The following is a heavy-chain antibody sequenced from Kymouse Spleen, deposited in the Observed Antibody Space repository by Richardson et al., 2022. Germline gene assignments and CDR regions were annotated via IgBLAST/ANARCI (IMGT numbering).Heavy chain of an antibody. J-gene: IGHJ6*02. CDR1: GGSISSSSYY. CDR3: ARDKGSSSDYYYGMDV. Sequence: QLQLQESGPGLVKPSETLSLTCTVSGGSISSSSYYWGWIRQPPGKGLEWIGSIYYSGSTYYNPSLKSRVTISVDTSKNQFSLKLSSVTAADTAVYYCARDKGSSSDYYYGMDVWGQGTTVTVSS. V-gene: IGHV4-39*01. CDR2: IYYSGST. D-gene: IGHD6-6*01.